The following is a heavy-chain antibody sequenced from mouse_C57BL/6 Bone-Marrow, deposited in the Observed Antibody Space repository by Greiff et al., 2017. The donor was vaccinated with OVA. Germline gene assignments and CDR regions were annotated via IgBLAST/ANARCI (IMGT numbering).Heavy chain of an antibody. Sequence: EVKVVESGGGLVKPGGSLKLSCAASGFTFSSYTMSWVRQTPEKRLEWVATISGGGGNTYYPDSVKGRFTISRDNAKNTLYLQMSSLRSEDTALYYCASPTVVAPRYFDVWGTGTTVTVSS. CDR3: ASPTVVAPRYFDV. J-gene: IGHJ1*03. V-gene: IGHV5-9*01. CDR1: GFTFSSYT. D-gene: IGHD1-1*01. CDR2: ISGGGGNT.